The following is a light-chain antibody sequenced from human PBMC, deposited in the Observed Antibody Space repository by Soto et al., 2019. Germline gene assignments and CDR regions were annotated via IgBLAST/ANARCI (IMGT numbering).Light chain of an antibody. CDR3: QQDYDIPHT. CDR1: QSIGHF. CDR2: ATS. Sequence: DIQVTQSPSSLSTSIGDKVTITCRASQSIGHFLNWYQQKPGKAPNLIIYATSTLRSGVTSRFTGSGSGTDFTLTITNLQPQDFADYFCQQDYDIPHTFGQGTSLEI. V-gene: IGKV1-39*01. J-gene: IGKJ2*01.